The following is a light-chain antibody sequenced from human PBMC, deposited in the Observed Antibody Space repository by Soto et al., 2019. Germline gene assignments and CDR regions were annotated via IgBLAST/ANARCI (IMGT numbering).Light chain of an antibody. CDR1: QSVSSNF. J-gene: IGKJ1*01. Sequence: RISQSVSSNFIAWYQQKPGQAPRLLISDASNRATGVPDRFSGSESGTDFALTLRSRDPEDSAVSFCQQNGAALGRFGQGTKVDIK. CDR3: QQNGAALGR. V-gene: IGKV3-20*01. CDR2: DAS.